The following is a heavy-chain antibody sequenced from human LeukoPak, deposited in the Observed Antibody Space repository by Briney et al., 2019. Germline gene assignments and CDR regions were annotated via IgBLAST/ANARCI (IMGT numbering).Heavy chain of an antibody. CDR2: ISSSGSYI. CDR1: GFTFSSYS. D-gene: IGHD1-1*01. J-gene: IGHJ4*02. CDR3: ARVYWNGFDY. Sequence: GGSLRLSCAASGFTFSSYSMNWVRQAPGKGLEWVSSISSSGSYIYYADSVKGRFTISRDNAKNSLYLQMNSLRAEDTAVYYCARVYWNGFDYWGQGTLVTVSS. V-gene: IGHV3-21*01.